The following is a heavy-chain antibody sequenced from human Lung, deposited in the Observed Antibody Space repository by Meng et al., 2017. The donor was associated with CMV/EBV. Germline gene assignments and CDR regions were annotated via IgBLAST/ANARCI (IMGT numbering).Heavy chain of an antibody. CDR3: AKGQRRIRIFGLDYDAFDI. D-gene: IGHD3-3*01. CDR1: GFTFDGYA. J-gene: IGHJ3*02. CDR2: ISGSGGSI. Sequence: GESLKISCAASGFTFDGYAMSWVRQAPGKGLEWVSAISGSGGSICYADSVKGRFTISRDNAKNSLYLQMNSLRAEDTAVYYCAKGQRRIRIFGLDYDAFDIWGQVTXVTVSS. V-gene: IGHV3-23*01.